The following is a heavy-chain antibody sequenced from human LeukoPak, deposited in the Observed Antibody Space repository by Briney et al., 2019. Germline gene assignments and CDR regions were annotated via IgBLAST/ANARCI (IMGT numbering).Heavy chain of an antibody. CDR3: TRGYYEAFDY. CDR2: VDYNGAT. J-gene: IGHJ4*02. CDR1: GASISGDH. D-gene: IGHD3-16*01. Sequence: SETLSLTCSVSGASISGDHWNWVRQLPGKSLEWIGNVDYNGATKYNPSLSSRVTISLDTSKNLFSLHLTSVTAADTAHYFGTRGYYEAFDYWGQGRLVTVSS. V-gene: IGHV4-59*01.